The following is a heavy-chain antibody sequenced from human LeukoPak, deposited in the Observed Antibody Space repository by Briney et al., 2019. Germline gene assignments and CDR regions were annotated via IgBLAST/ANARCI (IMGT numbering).Heavy chain of an antibody. J-gene: IGHJ4*02. D-gene: IGHD5-18*01. CDR3: AKRGTAMVTSRYYFDY. CDR1: GFTFSNYA. Sequence: PGGSLRLSCAGSGFTFSNYAMSWVRQAPGKGLEWVSAISGSGGSTYYADSVKGRFTISRDNSKNTLYLQMNSLRAEDTAVYYCAKRGTAMVTSRYYFDYWGQGTLVTVSS. CDR2: ISGSGGST. V-gene: IGHV3-23*01.